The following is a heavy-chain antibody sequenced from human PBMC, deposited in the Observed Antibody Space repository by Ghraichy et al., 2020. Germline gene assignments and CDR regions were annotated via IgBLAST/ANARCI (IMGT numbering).Heavy chain of an antibody. D-gene: IGHD6-19*01. Sequence: ASVKVSCKASGYTFTGYYMHWVRQAPGQGLEWMGWINPNSGGTNYAQKFQGWVTMTRDTSISTAYMELSRLRSDDTAVYYCASGFSSGWYAGDWYYFDYWGQGTLVTVSS. J-gene: IGHJ4*02. V-gene: IGHV1-2*04. CDR2: INPNSGGT. CDR3: ASGFSSGWYAGDWYYFDY. CDR1: GYTFTGYY.